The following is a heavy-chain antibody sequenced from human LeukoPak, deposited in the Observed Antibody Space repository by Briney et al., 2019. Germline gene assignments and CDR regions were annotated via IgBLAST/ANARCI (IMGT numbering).Heavy chain of an antibody. V-gene: IGHV1-8*01. Sequence: ASVKVSCKASGYTFTSYDINWVRQATGQGLEWMGWMNPNSGNTGYAQKFQGRVTMTRNTSISTAYMELSSLRSEDTAVYYCARHGLKLVGASTIYFDNWGPGILVTVSS. CDR2: MNPNSGNT. CDR1: GYTFTSYD. J-gene: IGHJ4*02. D-gene: IGHD1-26*01. CDR3: ARHGLKLVGASTIYFDN.